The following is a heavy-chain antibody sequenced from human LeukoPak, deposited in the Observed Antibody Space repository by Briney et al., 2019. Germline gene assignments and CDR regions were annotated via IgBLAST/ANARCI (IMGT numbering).Heavy chain of an antibody. V-gene: IGHV3-23*01. CDR3: AKEELLRYFDWSPTFDY. CDR2: ISGSGGST. D-gene: IGHD3-9*01. J-gene: IGHJ4*02. CDR1: GFTFSSYA. Sequence: GGSLRVSCAASGFTFSSYAKSWVRQAPGKGLEWVSAISGSGGSTYYADSVKGRFTVSRDNSKNTLYLQMNSLRAEDTAVYYCAKEELLRYFDWSPTFDYWGQGTLVTVSS.